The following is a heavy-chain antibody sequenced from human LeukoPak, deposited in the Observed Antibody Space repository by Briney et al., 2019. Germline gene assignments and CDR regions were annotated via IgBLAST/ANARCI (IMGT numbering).Heavy chain of an antibody. D-gene: IGHD3-9*01. CDR2: ISAYNGNT. Sequence: GASVKVSCKASGYTFTSYGISWVRQAPGQGLEWMGWISAYNGNTNYAQKLQGRVTMTTDTSTSTAYMELRSLRPDDTAVYYCARDSPDILTGYDAFDIWGQGTMVTVSS. V-gene: IGHV1-18*01. J-gene: IGHJ3*02. CDR1: GYTFTSYG. CDR3: ARDSPDILTGYDAFDI.